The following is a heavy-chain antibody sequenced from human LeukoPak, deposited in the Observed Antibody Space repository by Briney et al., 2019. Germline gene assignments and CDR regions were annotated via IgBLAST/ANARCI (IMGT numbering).Heavy chain of an antibody. CDR2: IRPDGSAV. CDR3: AKFGLPYSIDL. CDR1: GFSIHQSS. J-gene: IGHJ3*01. D-gene: IGHD3/OR15-3a*01. Sequence: GGSLRLSCKASGFSIHQSSMSWVRQAPVKGLEWVASIRPDGSAVFYVDSVKDRFTFSRDNAKNSLDLQMNSLRAEDTALYYCAKFGLPYSIDLWGQGTMVTVSS. V-gene: IGHV3-7*01.